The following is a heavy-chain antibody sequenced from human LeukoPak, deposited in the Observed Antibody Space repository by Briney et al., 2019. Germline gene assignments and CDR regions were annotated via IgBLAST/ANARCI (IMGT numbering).Heavy chain of an antibody. D-gene: IGHD5-18*01. CDR1: GYTFTSYD. Sequence: ASVKVSCKASGYTFTSYDINWVRQATGQGLEWMGWMNPNSDNTGYEQKFQGRLTITRNTSISTAYMELSSLRSDDTAVYYCVRDPGSGYSFLYYFDYWGQGTLVTVSS. V-gene: IGHV1-8*03. J-gene: IGHJ4*02. CDR3: VRDPGSGYSFLYYFDY. CDR2: MNPNSDNT.